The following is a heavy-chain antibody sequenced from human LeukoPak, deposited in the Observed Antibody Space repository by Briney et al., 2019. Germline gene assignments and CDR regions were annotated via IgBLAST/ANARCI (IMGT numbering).Heavy chain of an antibody. CDR3: ARSLLRYFDWLSETNYYFDY. J-gene: IGHJ4*02. CDR2: INPNSGGT. CDR1: GYTFTGCY. V-gene: IGHV1-2*02. Sequence: ASVKVSCKASGYTFTGCYLHWVRQAPGQGLEWMGWINPNSGGTKYAQKFQGRVPMTRDTSITTGYMDLSRLRSDDTAVYYCARSLLRYFDWLSETNYYFDYWGQGTLVTVSS. D-gene: IGHD3-9*01.